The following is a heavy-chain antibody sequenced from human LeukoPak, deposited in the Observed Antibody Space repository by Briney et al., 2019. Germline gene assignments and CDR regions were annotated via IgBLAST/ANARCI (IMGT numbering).Heavy chain of an antibody. CDR1: GGSISSSSYY. D-gene: IGHD6-13*01. CDR2: IYYSGST. Sequence: SETLSLTCTVSGGSISSSSYYWSWIRQPPGKGPEWIGSIYYSGSTYYNPSLKSRVTISVDTSKNQFSLKLSSVTAADTAVYYCARESPGYSSSWFDYWGQGTLVTVSS. CDR3: ARESPGYSSSWFDY. J-gene: IGHJ4*02. V-gene: IGHV4-39*02.